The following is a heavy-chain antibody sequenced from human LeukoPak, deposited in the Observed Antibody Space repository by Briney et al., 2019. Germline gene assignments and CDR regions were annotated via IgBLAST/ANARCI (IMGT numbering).Heavy chain of an antibody. CDR3: TRGAGWLIDY. V-gene: IGHV4-59*01. CDR1: DDSISDYY. CDR2: FHNSGTS. J-gene: IGHJ4*02. D-gene: IGHD3-16*01. Sequence: NPSEILSLTCTVSDDSISDYYRGWIRQPPGKGLEWIGYFHNSGTSTYNPSLKSRVTISADTSKNQFSLKLNSLTTADTAVYYCTRGAGWLIDYWGQGILVTVSS.